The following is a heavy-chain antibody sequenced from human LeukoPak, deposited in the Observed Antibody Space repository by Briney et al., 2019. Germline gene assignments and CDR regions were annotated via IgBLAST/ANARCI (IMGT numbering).Heavy chain of an antibody. V-gene: IGHV3-21*01. J-gene: IGHJ4*02. CDR3: ARDAVVVVAASGPGYYFDY. D-gene: IGHD2-15*01. CDR1: GFTFSSYS. CDR2: ISSSSSYI. Sequence: GGSLRLSCAASGFTFSSYSMNWVRQTPGKGLEWVSSISSSSSYIYYADSVKGRFTISRDNAKNSLYLQMNSLRAEDTAVYYCARDAVVVVAASGPGYYFDYWGQGTLVTVSS.